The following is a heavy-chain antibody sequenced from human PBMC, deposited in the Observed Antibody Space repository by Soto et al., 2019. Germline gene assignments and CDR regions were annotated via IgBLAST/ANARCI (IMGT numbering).Heavy chain of an antibody. Sequence: QVKLVESGGGVVQPGRSLRLSCAASGFTFSIYGMHWVRQAPGKGLEWVAVISYDGSNKFYADSVKGRFTISRDNSKNTLSLQMNSLRSEDTAVYYCANGYARGYCGVDVWGQGTTVTVSS. V-gene: IGHV3-30*18. CDR2: ISYDGSNK. CDR3: ANGYARGYCGVDV. CDR1: GFTFSIYG. D-gene: IGHD2-2*01. J-gene: IGHJ6*02.